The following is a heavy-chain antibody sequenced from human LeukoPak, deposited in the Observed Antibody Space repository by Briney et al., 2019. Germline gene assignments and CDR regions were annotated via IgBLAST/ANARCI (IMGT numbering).Heavy chain of an antibody. CDR2: INQDGTEK. Sequence: GSLRLSCAASGFTFSSYWMSWVRQAPGEGLEWVAKINQDGTEKAYVDSVRGRFTISRDNAKNSLLLQMNSLRAEDTAVYYCARGPLIAAAGTWWGQGTLVTVSS. CDR1: GFTFSSYW. V-gene: IGHV3-7*03. D-gene: IGHD6-13*01. CDR3: ARGPLIAAAGTW. J-gene: IGHJ4*02.